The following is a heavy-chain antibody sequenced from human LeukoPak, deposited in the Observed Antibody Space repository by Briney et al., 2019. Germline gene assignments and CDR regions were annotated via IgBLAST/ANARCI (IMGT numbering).Heavy chain of an antibody. CDR3: ARSRGYSGHIPSHPNNCCAP. D-gene: IGHD5-12*01. Sequence: SVKVSCKASGGTFSSYAISWVRQAPGQGLEWMGGIIPISGTANYAQKFQGRVTITTDESTSTAYMELSSLRSEDTAVYYCARSRGYSGHIPSHPNNCCAPWGQGTLVTVSS. J-gene: IGHJ5*02. CDR1: GGTFSSYA. V-gene: IGHV1-69*05. CDR2: IIPISGTA.